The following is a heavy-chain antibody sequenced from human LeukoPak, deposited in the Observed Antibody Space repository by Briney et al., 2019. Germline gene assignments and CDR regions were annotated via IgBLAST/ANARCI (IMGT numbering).Heavy chain of an antibody. CDR2: ISSSSTYI. V-gene: IGHV3-21*01. J-gene: IGHJ4*02. Sequence: KLGGSLRLSCATSGFTFSTYNMNWVRQAPGKGLEWVSSISSSSTYIYYADSVKGRFTISRDNAKNSLYLQINSLRAEDTAVYYCARTRITVTTRSWDYWGQGTLVTVSS. CDR3: ARTRITVTTRSWDY. D-gene: IGHD4-17*01. CDR1: GFTFSTYN.